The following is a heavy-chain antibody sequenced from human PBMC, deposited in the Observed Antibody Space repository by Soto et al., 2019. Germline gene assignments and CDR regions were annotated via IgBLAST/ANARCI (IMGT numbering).Heavy chain of an antibody. CDR1: GDSVCTNSAA. V-gene: IGHV6-1*01. J-gene: IGHJ6*02. D-gene: IGHD1-26*01. CDR2: TYYKSKWNN. Sequence: SHTLSRTCAISGDSVCTNSAAWNWIRQSPSRGLEWLGRTYYKSKWNNDYALSVKSPITINPDTSKNQFSRHLYPVTPEDTAVYYCTGTTWFRGMDVWGQGTPVTVSS. CDR3: TGTTWFRGMDV.